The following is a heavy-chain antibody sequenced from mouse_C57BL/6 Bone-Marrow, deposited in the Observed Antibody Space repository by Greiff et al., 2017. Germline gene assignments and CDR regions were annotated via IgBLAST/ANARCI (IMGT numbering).Heavy chain of an antibody. CDR2: IHPNSGST. CDR1: GYTFTSYW. CDR3: SRFSSLRDYARDY. V-gene: IGHV1-64*01. D-gene: IGHD1-1*01. Sequence: QVQLQQSGAELVKPGASVKLSCKASGYTFTSYWMHWVKQRPGQGLEWIGMIHPNSGSTTYNEKFKSKATLTVDKSSSTADMQHSSLTSEDSAVFYCSRFSSLRDYARDYWGQGTSVTVSS. J-gene: IGHJ4*01.